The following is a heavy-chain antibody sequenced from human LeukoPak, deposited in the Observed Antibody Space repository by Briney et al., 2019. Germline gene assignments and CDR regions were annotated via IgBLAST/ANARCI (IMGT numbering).Heavy chain of an antibody. V-gene: IGHV4-4*07. D-gene: IGHD6-19*01. CDR1: GGSISGYY. CDR2: IVTSGST. CDR3: AGGKGYSSGWYFDY. J-gene: IGHJ4*02. Sequence: PSETLSLTCTVSGGSISGYYWSWIRQPAGKGLEWIGRIVTSGSTNYNPSLKSRVTMSVDTSKSQFSLRLSSVIAADTAVYYCAGGKGYSSGWYFDYWGQGTLVTVSS.